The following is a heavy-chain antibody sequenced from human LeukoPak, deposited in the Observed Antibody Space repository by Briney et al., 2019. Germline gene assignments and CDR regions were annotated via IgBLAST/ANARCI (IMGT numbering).Heavy chain of an antibody. CDR2: ISSSGSTI. Sequence: GGSLRLSCAASGFTFSDYYMSWIRQAPGKGLEWVSYISSSGSTIYYADSVKGRFTISRDNAKNSLYLQMNSLRAEDTAVYYCVQEGPRGLAFDIWGQGTKVTVSS. CDR3: VQEGPRGLAFDI. CDR1: GFTFSDYY. V-gene: IGHV3-11*01. J-gene: IGHJ3*02.